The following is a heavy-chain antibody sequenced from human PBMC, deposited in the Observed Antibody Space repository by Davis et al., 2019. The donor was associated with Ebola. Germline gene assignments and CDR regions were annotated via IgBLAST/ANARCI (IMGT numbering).Heavy chain of an antibody. CDR1: VITFSSYA. Sequence: GGSLRLSCADSVITFSSYAMTWVRQAPGKGLEWVSAISGSGGTTYYAGSVKGRFTVSRDNSKKTMYLQMNSLRAEDTAVYYCAKVTGTFGYWGQGTLVTVSS. CDR3: AKVTGTFGY. D-gene: IGHD3-16*01. CDR2: ISGSGGTT. J-gene: IGHJ4*02. V-gene: IGHV3-23*01.